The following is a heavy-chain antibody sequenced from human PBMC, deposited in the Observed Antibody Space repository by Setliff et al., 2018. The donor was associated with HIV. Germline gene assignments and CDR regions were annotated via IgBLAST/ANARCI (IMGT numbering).Heavy chain of an antibody. CDR1: GFAFNTYT. Sequence: GGSLRLSCTASGFAFNTYTMNWVRQAPGKGLEWVSSISSSSSFIYYADSVRGRFTVSRDNAKNSLYLQIISLRVEDTAVYYCATDLHWAFDYWGQGSLVTVSS. D-gene: IGHD7-27*01. CDR2: ISSSSSFI. V-gene: IGHV3-21*01. CDR3: ATDLHWAFDY. J-gene: IGHJ4*02.